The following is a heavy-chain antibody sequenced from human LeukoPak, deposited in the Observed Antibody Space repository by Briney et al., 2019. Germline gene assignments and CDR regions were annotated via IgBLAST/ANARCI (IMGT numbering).Heavy chain of an antibody. Sequence: SETLSLTCTVSGGSISSSSYYWSWIRQPPGKGLEWIGEINHSGSTNYNPSLKSRVTISVDTSKNQFSLKLSSVTAADTAVYYCAREDYDAADAFDIWGQGTMVTVSS. D-gene: IGHD4-17*01. CDR3: AREDYDAADAFDI. V-gene: IGHV4-39*07. J-gene: IGHJ3*02. CDR2: INHSGST. CDR1: GGSISSSSYY.